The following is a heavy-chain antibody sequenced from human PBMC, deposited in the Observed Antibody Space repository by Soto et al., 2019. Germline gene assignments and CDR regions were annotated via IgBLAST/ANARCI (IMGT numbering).Heavy chain of an antibody. CDR2: IYYSGST. V-gene: IGHV4-31*03. Sequence: ASETLSLTCTVSGGSISSGGYYWSWIRQHPGKGLEWIGYIYYSGSTYYNPSLKSRVTISVDTSKNQFSLKLSSVTAADTAVYYCAKDLYWGSPSARPGGYWGQGTLVTVSS. CDR1: GGSISSGGYY. CDR3: AKDLYWGSPSARPGGY. D-gene: IGHD3-16*01. J-gene: IGHJ4*02.